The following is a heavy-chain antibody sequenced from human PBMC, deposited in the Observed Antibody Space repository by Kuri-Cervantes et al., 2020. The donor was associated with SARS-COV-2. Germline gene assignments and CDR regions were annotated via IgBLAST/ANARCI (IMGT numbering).Heavy chain of an antibody. J-gene: IGHJ4*02. Sequence: GSLRLSCAVYGGSFSGYYWSWIRQPPGKGLEWIGEINHSGSTNYNPSLKSRVTISVDTSKNQFSLKLSSVTAADTAVYYCARDRGKDGYNLYYFDYWGQGTLVTVSS. CDR1: GGSFSGYY. CDR3: ARDRGKDGYNLYYFDY. V-gene: IGHV4-34*01. CDR2: INHSGST. D-gene: IGHD5-24*01.